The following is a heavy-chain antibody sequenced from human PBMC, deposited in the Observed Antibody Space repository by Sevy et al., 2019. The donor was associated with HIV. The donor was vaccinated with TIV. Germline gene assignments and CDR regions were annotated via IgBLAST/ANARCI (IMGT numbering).Heavy chain of an antibody. CDR2: ISSSGSTI. J-gene: IGHJ4*02. CDR1: GFTFSSFE. D-gene: IGHD4-17*01. CDR3: TRDLPPSATTVAHFDY. Sequence: GGSLRLSCAASGFTFSSFEMNWVRQAPGKGLEWVSYISSSGSTISYSDSVKGRFTISRDNAKNSLYLQMNSLRVEDTAIYYCTRDLPPSATTVAHFDYWGQGTLVTVSS. V-gene: IGHV3-48*03.